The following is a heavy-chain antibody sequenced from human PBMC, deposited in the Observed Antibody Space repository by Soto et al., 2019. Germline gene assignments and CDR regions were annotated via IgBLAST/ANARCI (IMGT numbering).Heavy chain of an antibody. CDR3: VRGRYGSEIH. J-gene: IGHJ4*02. CDR2: VYNGGAT. D-gene: IGHD3-10*01. Sequence: GGFLRPSCASSGFSVISNYMTWVRQAPGKGLEWVSLVYNGGATHYAASVKGRFTISTHSSQSTLFLQMNSLRTEDTATYYCVRGRYGSEIHWGQGTKVTVSS. CDR1: GFSVISNY. V-gene: IGHV3-53*04.